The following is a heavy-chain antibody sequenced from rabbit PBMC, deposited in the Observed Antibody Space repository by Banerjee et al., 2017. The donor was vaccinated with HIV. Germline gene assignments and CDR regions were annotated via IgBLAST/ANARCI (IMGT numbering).Heavy chain of an antibody. V-gene: IGHV1S45*01. D-gene: IGHD3-3*01. CDR3: ETGVTFTRVSFDF. J-gene: IGHJ3*01. Sequence: QEQLVESGGGLVKPGGSLKLSCKASGIDFTTYGISWVRQAPGKGLKWIACINTSSGNTVYSPWARGRFTNSTSSSATVALNMISLTAADTATYFCETGVTFTRVSFDFWGQGTLVTVS. CDR2: INTSSGNT. CDR1: GIDFTTYG.